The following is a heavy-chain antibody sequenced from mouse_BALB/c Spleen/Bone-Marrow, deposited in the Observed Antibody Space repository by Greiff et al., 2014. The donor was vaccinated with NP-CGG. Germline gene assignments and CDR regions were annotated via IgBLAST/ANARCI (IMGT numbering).Heavy chain of an antibody. D-gene: IGHD1-2*01. V-gene: IGHV1S56*01. CDR2: IFPGDSTT. CDR1: GNTFTSYD. J-gene: IGHJ1*01. Sequence: QVQLQQSGVELVKPGASVKLSCKASGNTFTSYDINWVRQRPEKGLEWIGWIFPGDSTTKYNEKFKGKATLSTDKSSSTVHMQLSMLTSEDSAVYFCVRSRLRDWYFDVWGAGTTVTISS. CDR3: VRSRLRDWYFDV.